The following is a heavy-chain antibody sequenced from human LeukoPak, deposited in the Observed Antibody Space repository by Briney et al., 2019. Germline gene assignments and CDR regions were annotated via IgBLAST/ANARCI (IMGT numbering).Heavy chain of an antibody. CDR1: RFTLSSYG. Sequence: PGGSLKLSCTASRFTLSSYGMSWVRQAPGKGLEWVASISGGGSTTYNTDAVKGRFTISRDYSKSTVSLQMSSLRVEDTAVYYCAKGGAYGSGSYFDYWGQGTLVTVSS. D-gene: IGHD3-10*01. V-gene: IGHV3-23*01. CDR2: ISGGGSTT. J-gene: IGHJ4*02. CDR3: AKGGAYGSGSYFDY.